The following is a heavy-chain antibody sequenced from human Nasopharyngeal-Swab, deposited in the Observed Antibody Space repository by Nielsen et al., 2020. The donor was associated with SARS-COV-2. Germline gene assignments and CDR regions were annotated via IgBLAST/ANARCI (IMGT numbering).Heavy chain of an antibody. D-gene: IGHD3-10*01. V-gene: IGHV1-69*13. Sequence: SVKVSCKASGGTFSSYAISWVRQAPGQGLEWMGGIIPIFGTANYAQKFQGRVTITADESTSTAYMELSRLRSDDTAVYYCARGGVLLWFGELLKPIYYYYYGMDVWGQGTTVTVSS. J-gene: IGHJ6*02. CDR3: ARGGVLLWFGELLKPIYYYYYGMDV. CDR1: GGTFSSYA. CDR2: IIPIFGTA.